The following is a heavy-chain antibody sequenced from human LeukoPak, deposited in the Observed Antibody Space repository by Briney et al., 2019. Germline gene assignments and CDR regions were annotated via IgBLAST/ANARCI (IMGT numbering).Heavy chain of an antibody. CDR3: AKEGRAHAFDI. CDR1: GFTFSSYG. J-gene: IGHJ3*02. CDR2: ISYDGSNK. Sequence: GGSLRLSCAASGFTFSSYGTHWVRQAPGKGLEWVAVISYDGSNKYYADSVKGRFTISRDNSKNTLYLQMNSLRAEDTAVYYCAKEGRAHAFDIWGQGTMVTVSS. V-gene: IGHV3-30*18.